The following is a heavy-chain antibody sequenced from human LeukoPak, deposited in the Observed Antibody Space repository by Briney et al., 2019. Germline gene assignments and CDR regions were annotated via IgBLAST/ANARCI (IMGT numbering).Heavy chain of an antibody. J-gene: IGHJ4*02. CDR1: GGSISSYY. V-gene: IGHV4-59*01. CDR2: IYYSGST. D-gene: IGHD1-26*01. CDR3: ARGVNSGYFDY. Sequence: PSETLSLTCTVSGGSISSYYWSWIRQPPGKGLEWIGYIYYSGSTNYSPSLKSRVTISLDTSKNQFSLKLSSVTAADTAVYYCARGVNSGYFDYCGQGTLVTVSS.